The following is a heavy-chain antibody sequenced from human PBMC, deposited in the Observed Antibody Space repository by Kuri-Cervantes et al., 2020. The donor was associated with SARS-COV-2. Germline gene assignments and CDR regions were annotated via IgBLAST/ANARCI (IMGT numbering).Heavy chain of an antibody. D-gene: IGHD5-18*01. J-gene: IGHJ4*02. CDR1: GFTFSSYG. CDR3: ASEDTAMGNY. CDR2: ISYDGSNK. Sequence: GESLKISCAASGFTFSSYGMHWVRQAPGKGLEWVAVISYDGSNKYYADSVKGRFTISRDNSKNTLYLQMNSLRAEDTAVYYCASEDTAMGNYWGQGTLGTASS. V-gene: IGHV3-30*03.